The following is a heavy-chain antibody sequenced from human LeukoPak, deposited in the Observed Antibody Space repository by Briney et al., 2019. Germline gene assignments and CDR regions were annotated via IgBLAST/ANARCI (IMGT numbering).Heavy chain of an antibody. V-gene: IGHV3-21*01. D-gene: IGHD6-13*01. Sequence: GGSLRLSCAASGFTFSTYSINWVRQAPGKGLEWVSSISSSSSYIYYADSVKGRFTISRDNAKNSLYLQVNSLRAEDTAVYYCARRVASANDAFDIWGQGTMVTVSS. J-gene: IGHJ3*02. CDR1: GFTFSTYS. CDR3: ARRVASANDAFDI. CDR2: ISSSSSYI.